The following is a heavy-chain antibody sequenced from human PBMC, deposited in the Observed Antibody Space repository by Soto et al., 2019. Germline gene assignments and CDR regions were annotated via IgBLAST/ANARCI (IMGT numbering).Heavy chain of an antibody. V-gene: IGHV4-30-2*01. CDR2: IYESGST. J-gene: IGHJ6*02. CDR3: ARVMRVGGSSWTNGYYYGMDV. CDR1: GGSISSGGYS. Sequence: SETLSLTCAVSGGSISSGGYSWSWIRQPPGKGLEWIGYIYESGSTYYNPSLKSRVTISVDRSKNQFSLKLSSVTAADTAVYYCARVMRVGGSSWTNGYYYGMDVWGQGTTVTVSS. D-gene: IGHD2-15*01.